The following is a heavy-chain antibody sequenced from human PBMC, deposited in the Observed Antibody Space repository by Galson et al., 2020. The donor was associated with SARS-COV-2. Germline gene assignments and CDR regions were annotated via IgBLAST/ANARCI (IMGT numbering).Heavy chain of an antibody. CDR1: GGSLSGYY. Sequence: SETLSLTCDVYGGSLSGYYWSWIRQPPGNGLEWNGEIHSSVSTNYNPSLKSRVTRSVDTSKNHFSLNLSSVTAADTAVYCCAREENFLLVVTATRICYFDYWGRGTLATVTS. J-gene: IGHJ4*02. D-gene: IGHD2-21*02. V-gene: IGHV4-34*01. CDR3: AREENFLLVVTATRICYFDY. CDR2: IHSSVST.